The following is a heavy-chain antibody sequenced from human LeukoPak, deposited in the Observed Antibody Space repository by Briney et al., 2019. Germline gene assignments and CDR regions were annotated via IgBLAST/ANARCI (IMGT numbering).Heavy chain of an antibody. J-gene: IGHJ5*02. D-gene: IGHD1-1*01. CDR1: GGSISSYY. CDR3: ARGTNDDWFDP. V-gene: IGHV4-59*01. CDR2: IYYSGST. Sequence: SETLSLTCTVSGGSISSYYWSWIRQPPGKGLEWIGYIYYSGSTNYNPSLKSRVTISVDTSKNQFSLKLSSVTAADTAVYYCARGTNDDWFDPWGQGTLVTVSS.